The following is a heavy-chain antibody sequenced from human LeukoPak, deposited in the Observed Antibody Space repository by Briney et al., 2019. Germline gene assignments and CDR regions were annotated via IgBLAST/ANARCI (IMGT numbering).Heavy chain of an antibody. V-gene: IGHV3-23*01. J-gene: IGHJ4*02. CDR2: ISGSGGST. CDR3: AKDPSNYGDCPDY. CDR1: GFTFSSYA. Sequence: GGSLRLSCAASGFTFSSYAMSWVRQAPGKGLEWVSAISGSGGSTYYADSVKGRFTISRDNSQSTLYLQMNSLRAEDTAVYYCAKDPSNYGDCPDYWGQGTLVTVSS. D-gene: IGHD4-17*01.